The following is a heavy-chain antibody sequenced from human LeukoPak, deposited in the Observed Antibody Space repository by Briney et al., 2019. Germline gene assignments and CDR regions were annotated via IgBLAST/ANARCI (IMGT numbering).Heavy chain of an antibody. J-gene: IGHJ5*02. CDR2: MNPNSGNT. D-gene: IGHD4-11*01. Sequence: ASVKVSCKASGYTFTSYDINWVRQATGQGLEWMGWMNPNSGNTGYAQKFQGRVTMTRNTSISTAYMELSSLRSEDTAVYYCARGDYSNLGGDLFDPWGQGTLVTVSS. V-gene: IGHV1-8*01. CDR3: ARGDYSNLGGDLFDP. CDR1: GYTFTSYD.